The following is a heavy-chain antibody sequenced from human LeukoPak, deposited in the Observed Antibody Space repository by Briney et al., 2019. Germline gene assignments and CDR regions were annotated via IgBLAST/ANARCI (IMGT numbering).Heavy chain of an antibody. CDR1: GYTLTELS. J-gene: IGHJ6*02. CDR3: ATVRGVDGDYSYYYYYGMDV. Sequence: ASVKVSCTVSGYTLTELSMHWVRQAPGKGLEWMGGFDPEDGETIYAQKFQGRVTMTEDTSTDTAYMELSSLRSEDTAVYYCATVRGVDGDYSYYYYYGMDVWGQGTTVTVSS. CDR2: FDPEDGET. V-gene: IGHV1-24*01. D-gene: IGHD4-17*01.